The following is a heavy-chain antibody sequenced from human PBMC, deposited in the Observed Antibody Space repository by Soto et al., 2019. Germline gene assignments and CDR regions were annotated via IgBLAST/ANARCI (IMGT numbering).Heavy chain of an antibody. V-gene: IGHV3-7*01. J-gene: IGHJ3*02. CDR3: ARAGRITIFSTGYPLNAFDI. Sequence: EVQLVESGGGLVQPGGSLRLSCAASGFNFSSYWMSWVRQAPGKGLEWVANIKQDGSEKYYVDSVKGRFTISRDNAKNSLYLQMNRLSAEDTAVYYCARAGRITIFSTGYPLNAFDIWGQGTMVTVSS. CDR1: GFNFSSYW. CDR2: IKQDGSEK. D-gene: IGHD3-9*01.